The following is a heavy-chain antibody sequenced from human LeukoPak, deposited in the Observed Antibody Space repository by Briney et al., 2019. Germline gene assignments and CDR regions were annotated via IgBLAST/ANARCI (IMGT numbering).Heavy chain of an antibody. Sequence: GASVKVSCKASGYTFTGYYMHWVRQAPGQGLEWMGWINPNSGGTNYAQKFQGRVTMTRDTSISTAYMELSRLRSDDTAVYYCARPFYYDSSGQGYYYYMDVWGKGTTVTVSS. CDR1: GYTFTGYY. CDR2: INPNSGGT. D-gene: IGHD3-22*01. J-gene: IGHJ6*03. V-gene: IGHV1-2*02. CDR3: ARPFYYDSSGQGYYYYMDV.